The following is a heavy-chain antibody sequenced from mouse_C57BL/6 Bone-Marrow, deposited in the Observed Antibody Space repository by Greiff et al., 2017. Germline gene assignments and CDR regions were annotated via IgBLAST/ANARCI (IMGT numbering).Heavy chain of an antibody. CDR1: GYTFTSYW. V-gene: IGHV1-50*01. J-gene: IGHJ1*03. CDR2: IDPSDSYT. Sequence: VKLQQPGAELVKPGASVKLSCKASGYTFTSYWMQWVQQRPGQGLEWIGEIDPSDSYTNYNQKFKGKATLTVDTSSSTAYMQLSSLTSEDAAVYYCASFRYWYFDVWGTGTTVTVSS. CDR3: ASFRYWYFDV.